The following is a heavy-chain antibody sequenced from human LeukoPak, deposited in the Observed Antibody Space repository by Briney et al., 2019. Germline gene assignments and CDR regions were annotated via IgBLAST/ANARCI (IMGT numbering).Heavy chain of an antibody. CDR1: GYTFTSYD. V-gene: IGHV1-8*01. CDR3: ARRAYCGGDCFLNL. D-gene: IGHD2-21*02. Sequence: ASVKVSCKASGYTFTSYDINWVRQATGQGLEWMGWMNPNSGNTGYAQKFQGRVTMTRNTSISTAYMELSSLRSEDTAVYYSARRAYCGGDCFLNLWGRGTLVTVSS. J-gene: IGHJ2*01. CDR2: MNPNSGNT.